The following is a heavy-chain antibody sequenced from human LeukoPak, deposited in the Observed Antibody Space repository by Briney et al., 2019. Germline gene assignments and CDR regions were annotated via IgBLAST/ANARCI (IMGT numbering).Heavy chain of an antibody. J-gene: IGHJ4*02. D-gene: IGHD3-9*01. CDR3: ARADYDILSIDY. CDR1: GGSISSYY. CDR2: IYYSGST. Sequence: SETLSHTCTVSGGSISSYYWSWIRQPPGKGLEWIGYIYYSGSTNYNPSLKSRVTISVDTSKNQFSLKLSSVTAADTAVYYCARADYDILSIDYWGQGTLVTVSS. V-gene: IGHV4-59*01.